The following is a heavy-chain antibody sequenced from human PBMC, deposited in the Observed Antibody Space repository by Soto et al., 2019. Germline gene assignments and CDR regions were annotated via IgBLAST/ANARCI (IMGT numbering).Heavy chain of an antibody. CDR2: INPKSGGT. V-gene: IGHV1-2*02. CDR1: GDTFTANY. D-gene: IGHD1-26*01. CDR3: ARVLAKGGGSAGFDY. J-gene: IGHJ4*02. Sequence: RASVKVSCKASGDTFTANYIHWVRQAPGQGLEWMGWINPKSGGTKYPQKFKGRVTMTRDTSLSTVYMTLTRLTSDDTAVYYCARVLAKGGGSAGFDYWGQGTLVTVSS.